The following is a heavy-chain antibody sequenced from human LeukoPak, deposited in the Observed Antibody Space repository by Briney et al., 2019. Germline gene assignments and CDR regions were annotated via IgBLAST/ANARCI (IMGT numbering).Heavy chain of an antibody. Sequence: ASVKVSCKASGYTFTSYYMHWVRQAPGQGLEWMGIINPSGGSTSYAQKFQGRVTMTRDTSTSTVYMELSSLRSEDTAVYYCARSISGSSYYGVYFDYWGQGTLVTVSS. CDR3: ARSISGSSYYGVYFDY. CDR1: GYTFTSYY. V-gene: IGHV1-46*01. J-gene: IGHJ4*02. D-gene: IGHD6-13*01. CDR2: INPSGGST.